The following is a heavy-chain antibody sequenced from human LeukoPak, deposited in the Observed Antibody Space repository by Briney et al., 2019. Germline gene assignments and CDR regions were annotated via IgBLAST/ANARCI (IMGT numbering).Heavy chain of an antibody. V-gene: IGHV3-9*03. CDR3: AKDIREYSSGLPDAFDI. J-gene: IGHJ3*02. CDR2: ISWNSGSI. D-gene: IGHD6-19*01. CDR1: GFNFKYYG. Sequence: SLRLSCEASGFNFKYYGMNWVRQAPGKGLEWVSGISWNSGSIGYADSVKGRFTISRGNAKNSLYLQMNSLRAEDMALYYCAKDIREYSSGLPDAFDIWGQGTMVTVSS.